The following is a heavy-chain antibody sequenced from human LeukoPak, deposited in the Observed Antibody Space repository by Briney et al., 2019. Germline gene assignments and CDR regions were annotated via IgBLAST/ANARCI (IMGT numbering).Heavy chain of an antibody. CDR3: ARDPGITIFGVAPGYFNY. V-gene: IGHV3-7*01. Sequence: GGSQRLSCAASGFTIRSYWMSWVRQAPGKGLEWVANIKQDGSEKYYVDSVKGRFTISRDNAKNSLYLQMNSLRAEDTAVYYCARDPGITIFGVAPGYFNYWGQGTLVTVSS. D-gene: IGHD3-3*01. CDR2: IKQDGSEK. J-gene: IGHJ4*02. CDR1: GFTIRSYW.